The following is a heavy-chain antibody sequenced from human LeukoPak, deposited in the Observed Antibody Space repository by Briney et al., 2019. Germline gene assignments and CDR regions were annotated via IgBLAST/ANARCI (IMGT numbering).Heavy chain of an antibody. CDR1: GGSITSYY. V-gene: IGHV4-59*01. D-gene: IGHD2-15*01. Sequence: SETLSLTCTVSGGSITSYYWSWIRQPPGKGLEWIGYIYYSGTTNYNPSLKSRVTISVDTSESQFSLKVNSVTAADTAVYYCVRSKSGAYGWFDPWGQGTLVTVSS. CDR3: VRSKSGAYGWFDP. J-gene: IGHJ5*02. CDR2: IYYSGTT.